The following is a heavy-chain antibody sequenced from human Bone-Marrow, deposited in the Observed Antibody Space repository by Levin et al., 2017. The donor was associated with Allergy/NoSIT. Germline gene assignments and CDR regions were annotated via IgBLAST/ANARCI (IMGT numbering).Heavy chain of an antibody. V-gene: IGHV4-4*02. D-gene: IGHD2-8*02. CDR3: ARRNSSWVVLAFDM. CDR1: GGSISSSNW. Sequence: SETLSLTCAVSGGSISSSNWWNWVRQSPGGGLEWIGEIYHSGSTNYNPSLKNRIFISVDKSRNQFSLRLNSVTAADTALYYCARRNSSWVVLAFDMWGQGTLVTVSS. CDR2: IYHSGST. J-gene: IGHJ3*02.